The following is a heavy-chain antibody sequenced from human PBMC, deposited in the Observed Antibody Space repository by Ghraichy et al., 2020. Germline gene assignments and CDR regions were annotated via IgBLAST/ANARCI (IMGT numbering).Heavy chain of an antibody. J-gene: IGHJ6*02. Sequence: GGSLRLSCAASGFTFDDYTMHWVRQAPGKGLEWVSLISWDGGSTYYADSVKGRFTISRDNSKNSLYLQMNSLRTEDTALYYCANDDGGVWEGRRGDYGMGDWGQGTTVTVSS. D-gene: IGHD2-8*02. CDR1: GFTFDDYT. CDR3: ANDDGGVWEGRRGDYGMGD. V-gene: IGHV3-43*01. CDR2: ISWDGGST.